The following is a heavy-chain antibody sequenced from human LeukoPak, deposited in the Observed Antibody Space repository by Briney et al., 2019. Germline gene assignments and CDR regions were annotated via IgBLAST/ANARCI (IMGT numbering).Heavy chain of an antibody. D-gene: IGHD1-26*01. J-gene: IGHJ4*02. V-gene: IGHV3-48*01. CDR1: GFTFSSYG. Sequence: PGESLRLSCAASGFTFSSYGMHWVRQAPGKGLEWVSYISSSSSTIYYADSVKGRFTISRDNAKNSLYLQMNSLRAEDTAVYYCASRTLGGSYSEDYWGQGTLVTVSS. CDR2: ISSSSSTI. CDR3: ASRTLGGSYSEDY.